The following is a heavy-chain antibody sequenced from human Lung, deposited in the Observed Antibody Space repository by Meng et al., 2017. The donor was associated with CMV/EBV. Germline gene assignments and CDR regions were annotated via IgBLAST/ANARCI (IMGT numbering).Heavy chain of an antibody. D-gene: IGHD4-17*01. CDR3: ARTNYGDYNWFDP. J-gene: IGHJ5*02. CDR1: GGYISSGGFY. Sequence: QVAVKESGPGLVKPSQTLSLTCTVSGGYISSGGFYWSWIRQHPGKGLEWIGYIYSSGSTYYNPSLRSRVAISIDTSKNQFSLKLTSVTAADTAVYFCARTNYGDYNWFDPWGQGTLVTVSS. V-gene: IGHV4-31*03. CDR2: IYSSGST.